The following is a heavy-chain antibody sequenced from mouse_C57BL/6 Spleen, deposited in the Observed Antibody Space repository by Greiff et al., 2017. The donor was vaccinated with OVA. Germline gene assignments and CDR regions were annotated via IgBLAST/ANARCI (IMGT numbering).Heavy chain of an antibody. CDR2: IYPSDSET. D-gene: IGHD2-5*01. CDR3: ARSGPYSN. CDR1: GYTFTSYW. Sequence: VKLQQPGAELVRPGSSVKLSCKASGYTFTSYWMDWVKQRPGQGLEWIGNIYPSDSETHYNQKFKDKATLTVDKSSSTAYMQLSSLTSEDSAVYYCARSGPYSNWGQGTLVTVSA. J-gene: IGHJ3*01. V-gene: IGHV1-61*01.